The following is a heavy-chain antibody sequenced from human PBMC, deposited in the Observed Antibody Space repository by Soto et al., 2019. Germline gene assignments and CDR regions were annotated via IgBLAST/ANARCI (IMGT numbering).Heavy chain of an antibody. CDR3: ARLLRHNYYGMDV. D-gene: IGHD5-12*01. J-gene: IGHJ6*02. CDR2: IYYSGST. CDR1: GGSISSSSYY. V-gene: IGHV4-39*01. Sequence: NPSETLSLTCTVPGGSISSSSYYWGWIRQPPGKGLEWIGSIYYSGSTYYNPSLKSRVTISVDTSKNQFSLKLSSVTAADTAVYYCARLLRHNYYGMDVWGQGTTVTVSS.